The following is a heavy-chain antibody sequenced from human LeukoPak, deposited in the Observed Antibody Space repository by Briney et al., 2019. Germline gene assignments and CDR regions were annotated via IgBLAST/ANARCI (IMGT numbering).Heavy chain of an antibody. J-gene: IGHJ4*02. V-gene: IGHV3-21*04. CDR3: AKDSLNYGSSSYY. CDR1: GFTFSSSD. Sequence: GGSLRLSCAASGFTFSSSDMNWVRQAPGKGLEWVSSITTDSAYIYYADSVNGRFTVSRDNAKNSLYLQMNRLRAEDTAVYYCAKDSLNYGSSSYYWGQGTLFTVSS. CDR2: ITTDSAYI. D-gene: IGHD6-6*01.